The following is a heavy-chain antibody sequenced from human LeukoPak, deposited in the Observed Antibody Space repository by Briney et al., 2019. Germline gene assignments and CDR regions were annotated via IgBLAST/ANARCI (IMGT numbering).Heavy chain of an antibody. Sequence: SGGSLRLSCAASGFTFSSYGMHWVRQAPGKGLEWVAVIWYDGSNKYYADSVKGRFTISRDNSKNTLYLQMNSLRAEDTAVYYCAKEKATGTINYGLDVWGQGTTVTVSS. CDR3: AKEKATGTINYGLDV. J-gene: IGHJ6*02. D-gene: IGHD1-1*01. CDR1: GFTFSSYG. V-gene: IGHV3-33*06. CDR2: IWYDGSNK.